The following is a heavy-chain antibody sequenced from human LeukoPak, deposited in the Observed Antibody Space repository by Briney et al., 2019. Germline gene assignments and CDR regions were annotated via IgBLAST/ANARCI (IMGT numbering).Heavy chain of an antibody. D-gene: IGHD3-10*01. J-gene: IGHJ3*02. CDR2: ISYDGSNK. Sequence: GGSLRLSCAASGFTFSSYAMHWVRQAPGKGLEWVAVISYDGSNKYYADSVKGRFTISRDNSKNTLYLQMNSLRAEDTAVYYCARDLMVRGETGAFDIWGQETMVTVSS. V-gene: IGHV3-30*04. CDR1: GFTFSSYA. CDR3: ARDLMVRGETGAFDI.